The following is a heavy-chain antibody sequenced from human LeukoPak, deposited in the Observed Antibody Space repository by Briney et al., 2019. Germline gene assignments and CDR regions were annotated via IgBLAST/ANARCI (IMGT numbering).Heavy chain of an antibody. CDR1: GFTFTSYW. CDR3: AKYYDFWSGYRPAFDY. CDR2: IKQDGSEK. V-gene: IGHV3-7*01. D-gene: IGHD3-3*01. Sequence: GGSLRLSCAASGFTFTSYWMSWVRQAPGKGLEWVANIKQDGSEKYYVDSVKGRFTISRDNAKNSLYLQMNSLRAEDTAVYYCAKYYDFWSGYRPAFDYWGQGTLVTVSS. J-gene: IGHJ4*02.